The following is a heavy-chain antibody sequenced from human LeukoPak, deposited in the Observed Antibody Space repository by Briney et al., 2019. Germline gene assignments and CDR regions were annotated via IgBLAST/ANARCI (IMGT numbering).Heavy chain of an antibody. V-gene: IGHV4-59*08. D-gene: IGHD3-22*01. J-gene: IGHJ4*02. Sequence: SETLSLTCTVSGGSISSYYWSWIRQPPGKGLEWIGYIYYSGSTNYNPSLKSRVTISVDTSKNQFSLKLSSVTAADTAVYYCARGLDRSGPASSYYFDYWGQGTLVTVSS. CDR1: GGSISSYY. CDR2: IYYSGST. CDR3: ARGLDRSGPASSYYFDY.